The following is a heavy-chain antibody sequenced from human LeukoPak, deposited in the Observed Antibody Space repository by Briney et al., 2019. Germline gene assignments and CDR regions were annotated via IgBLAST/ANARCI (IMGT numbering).Heavy chain of an antibody. Sequence: SETLSLTCTVSGGCTSGSGYYWVWIRQPPGKGLEWIATIYYTGSTYYNPSLKSRVTISVDTSKNQFSLRLSSVTAADTAVYYCAREIPRNAFDIWGQGTMVTVSS. CDR3: AREIPRNAFDI. D-gene: IGHD6-6*01. CDR1: GGCTSGSGYY. J-gene: IGHJ3*02. V-gene: IGHV4-39*07. CDR2: IYYTGST.